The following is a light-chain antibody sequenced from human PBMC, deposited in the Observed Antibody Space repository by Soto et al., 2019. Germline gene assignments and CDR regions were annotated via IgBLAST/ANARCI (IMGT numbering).Light chain of an antibody. V-gene: IGLV1-40*01. CDR1: SSNIGAGYD. J-gene: IGLJ1*01. CDR2: GNN. Sequence: QSVLTQPPSVSGAPGQTFTISCTGSSSNIGAGYDVHWYQQLPGRAPQLLIFGNNNRPSGVPGRFSGSKSGTSASLAIAGLQVEDEADYYCSSYTSSSTYVFGTGTKLTVL. CDR3: SSYTSSSTYV.